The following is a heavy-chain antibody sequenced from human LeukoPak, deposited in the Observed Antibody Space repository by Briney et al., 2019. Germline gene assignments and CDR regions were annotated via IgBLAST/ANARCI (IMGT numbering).Heavy chain of an antibody. CDR3: ARHDYYDHPTAGFFDP. J-gene: IGHJ5*02. CDR1: GYSFTSYW. CDR2: IYPGDSDT. D-gene: IGHD3-22*01. Sequence: GESLKISCKGSGYSFTSYWSGWVRQMPGKGLEWMGIIYPGDSDTRYSPSFQGQVTISADKSISAAYLQWSSLKASDTAMYYCARHDYYDHPTAGFFDPWGQGTLVTVSS. V-gene: IGHV5-51*01.